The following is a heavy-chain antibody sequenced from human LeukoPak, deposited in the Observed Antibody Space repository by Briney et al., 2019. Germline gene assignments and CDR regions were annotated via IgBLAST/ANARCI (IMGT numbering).Heavy chain of an antibody. D-gene: IGHD3-10*01. CDR3: AREGTDQYYYYYMDV. V-gene: IGHV4-59*01. CDR2: IYYSGST. CDR1: GGSISSYY. J-gene: IGHJ6*03. Sequence: SETLSLTCTVSGGSISSYYWSWIRQPPGKGLEWIGYIYYSGSTNYNPSLKSRVTIPLDTSKNQFSLKLSSVTAADTAVYYCAREGTDQYYYYYMDVWGKGTTVTVSS.